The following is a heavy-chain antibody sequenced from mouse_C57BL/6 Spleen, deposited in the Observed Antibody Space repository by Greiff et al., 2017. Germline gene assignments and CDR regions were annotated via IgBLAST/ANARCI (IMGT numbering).Heavy chain of an antibody. CDR1: GYAFSSSW. CDR3: ARRLRGYFDV. Sequence: QVQLQQSGPELVKPGASVKISCKASGYAFSSSWLNWVKQRPGKGLEWIGRIYPGDGDTNYNGKFKGKATLTADKSSSTAYMQLSSLTSEDSAVYCCARRLRGYFDVWGTGTTVTVSS. D-gene: IGHD1-1*01. CDR2: IYPGDGDT. J-gene: IGHJ1*03. V-gene: IGHV1-82*01.